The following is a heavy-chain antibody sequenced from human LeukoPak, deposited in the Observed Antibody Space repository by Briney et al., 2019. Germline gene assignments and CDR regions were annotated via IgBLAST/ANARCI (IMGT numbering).Heavy chain of an antibody. CDR1: GGSISSYY. J-gene: IGHJ3*02. D-gene: IGHD6-13*01. V-gene: IGHV4-59*08. CDR3: ARHRSSSWPGDDAFDI. Sequence: SETLSLTCTVSGGSISSYYWSWIRQPPGKGLEWIGYIYYSGSTNYNPSLKSRVTISVDTSKNQFSLKLSSVTAADTAVYYCARHRSSSWPGDDAFDIWGQGTMVTVSS. CDR2: IYYSGST.